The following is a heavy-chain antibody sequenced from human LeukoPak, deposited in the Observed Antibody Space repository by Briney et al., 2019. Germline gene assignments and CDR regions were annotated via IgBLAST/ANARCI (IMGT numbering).Heavy chain of an antibody. Sequence: SETLSLTCTVSGGSISGYYWSWIRQPPGKGLEWIGNIHYSGSTNRSPSLKSRVTISVDTSKNQLPLKLSSVTAADTAVYYCARWWSCGGDCYFLDYWGQGTLVTVSS. D-gene: IGHD2-21*02. V-gene: IGHV4-59*01. CDR1: GGSISGYY. J-gene: IGHJ4*02. CDR2: IHYSGST. CDR3: ARWWSCGGDCYFLDY.